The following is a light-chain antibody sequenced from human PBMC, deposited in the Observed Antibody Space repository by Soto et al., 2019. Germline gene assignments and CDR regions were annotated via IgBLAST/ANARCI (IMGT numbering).Light chain of an antibody. CDR3: SSYTSSITLV. J-gene: IGLJ3*02. CDR1: SSDVGGYNY. V-gene: IGLV2-14*01. CDR2: XXX. Sequence: QSALTQPASVSGSPGQSITISCTGTSSDVGGYNYVSWYQQHPGKAPKLLIYXXXXXXXXXXXXXXGSKSGNTASLTISGLQAXXEADYYCSSYTSSITLVFGGGTKLTVL.